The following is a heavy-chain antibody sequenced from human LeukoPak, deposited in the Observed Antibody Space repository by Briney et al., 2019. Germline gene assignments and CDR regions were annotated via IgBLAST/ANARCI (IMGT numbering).Heavy chain of an antibody. CDR1: GFTFSSYG. CDR2: IWYDGSNK. D-gene: IGHD6-19*01. CDR3: ARDRGIAVADTGYYYYGMDV. V-gene: IGHV3-33*01. Sequence: GGSLRLSCAASGFTFSSYGMHWVRQAPGKGLEWVAVIWYDGSNKYYADSVKGRFTISRDNSKNTLYLQMNSLRAEDTAVYYCARDRGIAVADTGYYYYGMDVWGQGTTVTVSS. J-gene: IGHJ6*02.